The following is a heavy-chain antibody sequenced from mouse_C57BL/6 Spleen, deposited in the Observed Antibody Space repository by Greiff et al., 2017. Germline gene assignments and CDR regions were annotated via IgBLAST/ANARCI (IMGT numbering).Heavy chain of an antibody. CDR3: ARSLGLYYYAMDY. CDR2: ISSGSSTI. CDR1: GFTFSDYG. Sequence: EVQLVESGGGLVKPGGSLKLSCAASGFTFSDYGMHWVRQAPEKGLEWVAYISSGSSTIYYADTVKGRFTISRDNAKNTLFLQMTSLRSEDTAMYYCARSLGLYYYAMDYWGQGTSVTVSS. V-gene: IGHV5-17*01. J-gene: IGHJ4*01. D-gene: IGHD4-1*01.